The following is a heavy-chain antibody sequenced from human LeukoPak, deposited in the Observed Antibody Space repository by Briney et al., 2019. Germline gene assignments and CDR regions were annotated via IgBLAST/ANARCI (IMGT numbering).Heavy chain of an antibody. CDR2: IYRTGST. CDR3: ARLFYYDSSDYWEYFDS. J-gene: IGHJ4*02. CDR1: GGSISMNDYY. V-gene: IGHV4-39*07. D-gene: IGHD3-22*01. Sequence: PSETLSLTCTVSGGSISMNDYYWAWIRQAPGKGLEWIGSIYRTGSTYYNPSLKSRVTISVDTSKNQFSLKLSSVTAADTAVYYCARLFYYDSSDYWEYFDSWGQGTLVTVSS.